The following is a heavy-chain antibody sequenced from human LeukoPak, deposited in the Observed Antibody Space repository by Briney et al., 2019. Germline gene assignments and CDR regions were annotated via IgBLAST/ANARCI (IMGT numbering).Heavy chain of an antibody. CDR3: ARGRFIVGTTAYYFDY. J-gene: IGHJ4*02. V-gene: IGHV3-23*01. Sequence: GGSLRLSCAASGFTFSSYAMSWVRQAPGKGLEWVSAISGSGGSTYYADSVKGRFTISRDNSKNTLYLQMNSLRAEDTAVYYCARGRFIVGTTAYYFDYWGQGTLVTVSS. CDR2: ISGSGGST. D-gene: IGHD1-26*01. CDR1: GFTFSSYA.